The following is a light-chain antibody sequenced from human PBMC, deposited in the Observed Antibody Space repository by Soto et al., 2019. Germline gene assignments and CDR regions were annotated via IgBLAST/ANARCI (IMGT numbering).Light chain of an antibody. Sequence: IVMTQSPVTLSVSPWERATLFCRASRSVSINLAWYQQNPGQAPRLLTYGASTRATGVPARFSGSGSGTEFTLTINGLQSEDFALYYCQQYSNWPLTFGQGTR. CDR3: QQYSNWPLT. V-gene: IGKV3-15*01. CDR2: GAS. CDR1: RSVSIN. J-gene: IGKJ5*01.